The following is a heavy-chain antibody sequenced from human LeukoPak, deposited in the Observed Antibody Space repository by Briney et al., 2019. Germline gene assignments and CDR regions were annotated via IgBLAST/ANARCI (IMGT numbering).Heavy chain of an antibody. CDR1: GFTFSTYA. Sequence: LGGSLRLSCAASGFTFSTYALSWVRQAPGKGLEWVSAISETGAGTYYADSVKGRFTISRDNSKGTLYLQMNSLRAEETAVYYCAKISTVTNNFDYWEEGALVTVSS. D-gene: IGHD4-17*01. J-gene: IGHJ4*02. V-gene: IGHV3-23*01. CDR3: AKISTVTNNFDY. CDR2: ISETGAGT.